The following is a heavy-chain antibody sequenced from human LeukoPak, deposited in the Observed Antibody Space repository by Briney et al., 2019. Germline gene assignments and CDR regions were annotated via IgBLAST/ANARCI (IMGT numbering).Heavy chain of an antibody. CDR1: GGSISSGGYY. D-gene: IGHD1-26*01. V-gene: IGHV4-61*08. CDR2: IYYSGST. CDR3: ARGGVQWELLTFWDY. J-gene: IGHJ4*02. Sequence: SETLSLTCTVSGGSISSGGYYWSWIRQPPGKGLEWIGYIYYSGSTNYNPSLKSRVTISVDTSKNQFSLKLSSVTAADTAVYYCARGGVQWELLTFWDYWGQGTLVTVSS.